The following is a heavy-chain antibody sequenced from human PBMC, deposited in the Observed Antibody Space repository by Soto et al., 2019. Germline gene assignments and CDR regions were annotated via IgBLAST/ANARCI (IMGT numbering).Heavy chain of an antibody. CDR2: ISSSSSTI. J-gene: IGHJ4*02. Sequence: PGGSLRLSCAASGFTFSSYSMNWVRQAPGKGLEWVSYISSSSSTIYYADSVKGRFTISRDNAKNSLYLQMNSLRAEDTAVYYCARDLGSGYDDYWGQGTLVTVSS. CDR3: ARDLGSGYDDY. V-gene: IGHV3-48*01. D-gene: IGHD5-12*01. CDR1: GFTFSSYS.